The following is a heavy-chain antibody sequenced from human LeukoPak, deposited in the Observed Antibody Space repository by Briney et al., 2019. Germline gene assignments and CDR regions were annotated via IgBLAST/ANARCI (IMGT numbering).Heavy chain of an antibody. Sequence: SETLSLTCAVYGGSFSGYYWSWIRQPPGKGLEWIGEINHSGSTNYNPSLKSRVTISVDTSKNQFSLKLSSVTAADTAVYYCARGQVINTVTKNDYWGPGTLVTVSS. CDR3: ARGQVINTVTKNDY. CDR2: INHSGST. CDR1: GGSFSGYY. J-gene: IGHJ4*02. D-gene: IGHD4-11*01. V-gene: IGHV4-34*01.